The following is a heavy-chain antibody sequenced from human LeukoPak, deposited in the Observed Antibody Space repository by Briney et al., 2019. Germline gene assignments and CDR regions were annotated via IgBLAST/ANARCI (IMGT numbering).Heavy chain of an antibody. D-gene: IGHD2-2*01. J-gene: IGHJ6*02. CDR1: GFTFSAYH. CDR2: ISGSGGST. CDR3: AKLGCSRTSCYAADYSSYYGMDV. Sequence: GGSLRLSCAASGFTFSAYHINWVRQAPGKGLEWVSAISGSGGSTYYAGSVKGRFTISRDNSKNTLYLQMNSLRAEDTAVYYCAKLGCSRTSCYAADYSSYYGMDVWGQGTTVTVSS. V-gene: IGHV3-23*01.